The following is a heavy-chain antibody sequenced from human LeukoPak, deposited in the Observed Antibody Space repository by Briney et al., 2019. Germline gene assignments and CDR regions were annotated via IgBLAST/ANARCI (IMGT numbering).Heavy chain of an antibody. CDR1: GFTFSSYA. J-gene: IGHJ3*02. V-gene: IGHV3-21*01. CDR3: ARDPVVPAATSVAVGAFDI. D-gene: IGHD2-2*01. Sequence: GRSLRLSCAASGFTFSSYAMHWVRQAPGKGLEWVSSISSSSSYIYYADSVKGRFTISRDNAKNSLYLQMNSLRAEDTAVYYCARDPVVPAATSVAVGAFDIWGQGTMVTVSS. CDR2: ISSSSSYI.